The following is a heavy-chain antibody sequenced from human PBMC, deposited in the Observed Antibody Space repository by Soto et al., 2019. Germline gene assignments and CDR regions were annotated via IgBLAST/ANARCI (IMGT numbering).Heavy chain of an antibody. V-gene: IGHV4-34*01. D-gene: IGHD5-18*01. J-gene: IGHJ5*01. CDR3: ARGDIQLWFDY. CDR2: INHSGST. CDR1: GGSFSGYY. Sequence: SETLSLTCAVYGGSFSGYYWSWIRQPPGKGLEWIGEINHSGSTNYNPSLKSRVTISVDTSKNQFSLKLSSVTAADTAVYYCARGDIQLWFDYWGQGTLVTVSS.